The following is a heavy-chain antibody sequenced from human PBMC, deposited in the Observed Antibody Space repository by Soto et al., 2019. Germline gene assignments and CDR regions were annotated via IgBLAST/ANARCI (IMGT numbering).Heavy chain of an antibody. CDR1: GFTFSSSA. D-gene: IGHD3-22*01. V-gene: IGHV3-23*01. CDR3: AKAPEKHITLTEVVTHWLDY. J-gene: IGHJ4*02. Sequence: PGGSLRLSCVVSGFTFSSSAVSWVRQAPGKGLEWVSAISGGGGTTYYADSVKGRLTISRDNSKNTLYLQMNSLRAEDTAVYYCAKAPEKHITLTEVVTHWLDYWGQGTLVTVSS. CDR2: ISGGGGTT.